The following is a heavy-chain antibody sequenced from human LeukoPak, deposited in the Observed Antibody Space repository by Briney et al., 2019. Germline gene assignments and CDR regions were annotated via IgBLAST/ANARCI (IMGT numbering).Heavy chain of an antibody. CDR2: ISGSGGNT. CDR1: GFSFSSYA. J-gene: IGHJ4*02. D-gene: IGHD6-13*01. Sequence: GGSLRLSCAASGFSFSSYAMSWVRQAPGKGLEWVSAISGSGGNTYYADSVRGRFTISRDNSKNTLCLQVNSLRAEDTAIYYCAKVSWANYFDYWGQGTLVTVSS. CDR3: AKVSWANYFDY. V-gene: IGHV3-23*01.